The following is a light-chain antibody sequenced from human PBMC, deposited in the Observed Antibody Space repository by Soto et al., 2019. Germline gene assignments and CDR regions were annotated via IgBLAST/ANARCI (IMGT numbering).Light chain of an antibody. V-gene: IGLV2-8*01. CDR3: SSYAGTHIV. Sequence: QSALTQPASASGSPGQSVAISCTGTSSDVGGYNYVSWYQQHPGKAPKLMIYDVSKRPSGVPDRFSGSKSGNTASLTVSGLQAEDEADYYCSSYAGTHIVFGTGTQLTVL. J-gene: IGLJ1*01. CDR2: DVS. CDR1: SSDVGGYNY.